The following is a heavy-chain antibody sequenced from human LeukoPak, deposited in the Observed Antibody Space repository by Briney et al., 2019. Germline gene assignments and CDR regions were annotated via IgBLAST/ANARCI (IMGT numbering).Heavy chain of an antibody. CDR2: IYSSGSI. J-gene: IGHJ6*03. V-gene: IGHV4-4*07. CDR1: GGSISSYY. Sequence: SETLSLTCTVSGGSISSYYWSWIRQPAGKGLEWIGRIYSSGSITYNPSLKSRVTISVDKSKNQFSLKLSSVTAADTAVYYCARDGYCSGGSCYTYTPYYYYYMDVWGKETTVTVSS. D-gene: IGHD2-15*01. CDR3: ARDGYCSGGSCYTYTPYYYYYMDV.